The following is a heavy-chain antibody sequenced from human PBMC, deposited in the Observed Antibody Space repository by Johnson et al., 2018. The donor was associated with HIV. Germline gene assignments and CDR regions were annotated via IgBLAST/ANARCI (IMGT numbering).Heavy chain of an antibody. CDR1: GFTFYNYA. J-gene: IGHJ3*02. V-gene: IGHV3-20*04. Sequence: VQLVESGGGVVRPGGSLRLSCAASGFTFYNYAMSWVRQTPGKGLALVSGINWHGGSTGYADSVKGRFTISRDNNKNSVYLQMNSLRCEETAFYYCARDGWEQRGETFGDGFDIWGQGTMVTFSS. CDR3: ARDGWEQRGETFGDGFDI. CDR2: INWHGGST. D-gene: IGHD1-26*01.